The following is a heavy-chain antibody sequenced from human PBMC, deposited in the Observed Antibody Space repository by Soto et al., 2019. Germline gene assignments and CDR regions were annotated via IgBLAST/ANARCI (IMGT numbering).Heavy chain of an antibody. CDR1: GYTFTGYY. CDR2: INPNSGGT. V-gene: IGHV1-2*04. Sequence: ASVKVSCKASGYTFTGYYMHWVRQAPGQGLERMGWINPNSGGTNYAQKFQGWVTMTRDTSISTAYMELSRLRSDDTAVYYCAIDGGGGYSGYDLDYSGQGSLVTVSS. CDR3: AIDGGGGYSGYDLDY. J-gene: IGHJ4*02. D-gene: IGHD5-12*01.